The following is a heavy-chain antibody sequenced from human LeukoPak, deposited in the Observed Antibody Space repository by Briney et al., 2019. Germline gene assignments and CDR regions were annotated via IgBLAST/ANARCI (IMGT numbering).Heavy chain of an antibody. CDR2: IYYSGST. D-gene: IGHD2-2*01. V-gene: IGHV4-39*01. Sequence: SETLSLTCAVYGGSLSGYYWNLIRQPPGKGLEWIASIYYSGSTYYNPSLKSRVTISVDTSKNQFSLKLSSVTAADTAVYYCARQSPDCSSTSCYSWWGEPHYYYGMDVWGQGTTVTVSS. CDR1: GGSLSGYY. CDR3: ARQSPDCSSTSCYSWWGEPHYYYGMDV. J-gene: IGHJ6*02.